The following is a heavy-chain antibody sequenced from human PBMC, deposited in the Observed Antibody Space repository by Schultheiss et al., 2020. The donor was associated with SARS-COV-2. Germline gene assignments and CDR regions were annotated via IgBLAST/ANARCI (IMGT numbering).Heavy chain of an antibody. Sequence: ASVKVSCKASGYTFTGYYMHWVRQAPGQGLEWMGWINPNSGGTRYAQKFQGRVTMTSDTSISTAYMELRSLTSDDTAVYYCARAHCNTTNCYTYYGLDLWGQGTTVTVSS. CDR3: ARAHCNTTNCYTYYGLDL. J-gene: IGHJ6*02. CDR2: INPNSGGT. V-gene: IGHV1-2*02. CDR1: GYTFTGYY. D-gene: IGHD2-2*02.